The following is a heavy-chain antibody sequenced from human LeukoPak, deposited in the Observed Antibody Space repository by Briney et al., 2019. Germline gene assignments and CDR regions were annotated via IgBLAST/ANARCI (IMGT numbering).Heavy chain of an antibody. Sequence: GGSLRLSCAASGFTFSDYYMSWIRQAPGKGLEWVSYISSSGSTIYYADSVKGRFTISRDNAKNSLYLQMNSLRAEDTALYYCARESWHDFWSGSPMTYFDYWGQGTLVTVSS. CDR1: GFTFSDYY. D-gene: IGHD3-3*01. CDR2: ISSSGSTI. J-gene: IGHJ4*02. V-gene: IGHV3-11*01. CDR3: ARESWHDFWSGSPMTYFDY.